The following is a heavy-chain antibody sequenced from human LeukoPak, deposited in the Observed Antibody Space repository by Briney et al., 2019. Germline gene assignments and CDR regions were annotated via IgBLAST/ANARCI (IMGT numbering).Heavy chain of an antibody. Sequence: GGSLRLSCVASGSTFSSYSMTWVRQAPGKGLEWVSAISGGGENTYYADSVKGRFTISRDNSKNTLYLQMHSLRAEDTAVYYCARRIAARPWSPPFDYWGQGTLVTVPS. CDR2: ISGGGENT. CDR1: GSTFSSYS. J-gene: IGHJ4*02. V-gene: IGHV3-23*01. D-gene: IGHD6-6*01. CDR3: ARRIAARPWSPPFDY.